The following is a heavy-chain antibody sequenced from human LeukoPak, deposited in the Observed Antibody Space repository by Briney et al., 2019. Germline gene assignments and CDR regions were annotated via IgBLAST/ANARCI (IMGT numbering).Heavy chain of an antibody. CDR2: IYTSGST. CDR1: GGSISSYY. D-gene: IGHD1-26*01. Sequence: SETLSLTCTVSGGSISSYYWSWIRQPPGKGLEWIGRIYTSGSTNYNPSLKSRVTMSVDTSKNQFSLKLSSVTAADTAVYYCAANIVGATRPLDYWGQGTLVTVSS. J-gene: IGHJ4*02. CDR3: AANIVGATRPLDY. V-gene: IGHV4-4*07.